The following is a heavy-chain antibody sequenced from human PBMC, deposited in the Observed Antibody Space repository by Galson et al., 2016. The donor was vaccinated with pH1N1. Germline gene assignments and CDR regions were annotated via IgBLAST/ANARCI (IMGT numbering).Heavy chain of an antibody. CDR1: GGSISSSTYY. V-gene: IGHV4-39*01. J-gene: IGHJ4*02. CDR2: IYYSGST. CDR3: ARPRRDGYNEDSYYFDY. D-gene: IGHD5-24*01. Sequence: SETLSLTCTVSGGSISSSTYYWGWIRQPPGKGLEWIGSIYYSGSTYYNPSLKRRVTISVDTSKNQFSLKLSSVTAADTAVYYCARPRRDGYNEDSYYFDYWGQGTLVTVSS.